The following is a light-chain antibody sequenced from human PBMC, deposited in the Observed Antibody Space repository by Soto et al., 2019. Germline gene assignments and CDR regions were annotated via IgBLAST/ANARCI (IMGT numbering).Light chain of an antibody. V-gene: IGKV1-39*01. CDR3: QQTDSFPRT. J-gene: IGKJ1*01. CDR2: AAS. Sequence: DIQMTQSPSSLSASVGDRVTITCRASQSISSYLNWYQHKPGKAPKLLIYAASSLHTGVPSRFSGRRSGTDFALTISSLQRDDFATYYCQQTDSFPRTFGQGTKVDIK. CDR1: QSISSY.